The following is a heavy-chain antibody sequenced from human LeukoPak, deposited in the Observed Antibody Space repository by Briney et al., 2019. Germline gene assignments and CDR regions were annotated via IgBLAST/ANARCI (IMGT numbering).Heavy chain of an antibody. CDR1: GGTFSSYA. Sequence: SVKVSCKASGGTFSSYAISWVRQAPAQGLEWVGGIIPIFGTANNAQKFQGRVTITADESTSTAYMELSSLRSEDTAVYYCAKDDSGYGDNWFDPWGQGTLVTVSS. D-gene: IGHD5-12*01. CDR3: AKDDSGYGDNWFDP. CDR2: IIPIFGTA. V-gene: IGHV1-69*01. J-gene: IGHJ5*02.